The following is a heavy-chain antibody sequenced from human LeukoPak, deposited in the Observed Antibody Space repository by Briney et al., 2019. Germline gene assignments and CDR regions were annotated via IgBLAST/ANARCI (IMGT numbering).Heavy chain of an antibody. V-gene: IGHV2-5*01. CDR2: IYWNDDK. J-gene: IGHJ4*02. D-gene: IGHD4/OR15-4a*01. CDR3: AHNVYGAAARPFDY. Sequence: ESGPTLVNPTQTLTLTCAWSGFSLSTSGVAVGWIRQPPGKALDWVAVIYWNDDKRSSPSLKSRLTITKDTSKNQVVLTMTDMDPVDTGTEYCAHNVYGAAARPFDYLGQGTLVIVSS. CDR1: GFSLSTSGVA.